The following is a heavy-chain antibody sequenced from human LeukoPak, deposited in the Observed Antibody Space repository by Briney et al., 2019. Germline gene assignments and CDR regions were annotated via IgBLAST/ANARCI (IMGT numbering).Heavy chain of an antibody. V-gene: IGHV4-34*01. CDR2: INHSGST. D-gene: IGHD4-17*01. Sequence: SETLSLTCAVYGGSFRGYYWSWIRQPPGKGLEWIGEINHSGSTNYNPSLKSRVIISVDTSKNHFSLKLNSVTAADTAVYYCARHSYGDYGNAFDIWGQGTMATVSS. J-gene: IGHJ3*02. CDR3: ARHSYGDYGNAFDI. CDR1: GGSFRGYY.